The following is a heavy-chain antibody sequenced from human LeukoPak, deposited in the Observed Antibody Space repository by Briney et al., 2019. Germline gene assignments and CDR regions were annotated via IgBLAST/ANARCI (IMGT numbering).Heavy chain of an antibody. Sequence: PGGSLRLSCTASGFTFSDLSMNWFRQAPGKGLDWVSYITSSSNTISYADSVKGRFTISRDNAKNSLYLHINSLRDEDTAMYYCARDFKYAFDYWGQGTLVAVSS. V-gene: IGHV3-48*02. CDR3: ARDFKYAFDY. CDR1: GFTFSDLS. CDR2: ITSSSNTI. J-gene: IGHJ4*02. D-gene: IGHD2-8*01.